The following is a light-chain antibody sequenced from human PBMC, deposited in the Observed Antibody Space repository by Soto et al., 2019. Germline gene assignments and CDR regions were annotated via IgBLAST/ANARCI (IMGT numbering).Light chain of an antibody. CDR2: GAS. CDR1: QFVSSN. V-gene: IGKV3-15*01. Sequence: EIVMTQSPATLSVSPGERATLSCRASQFVSSNLAWYQQKPGQAPRLLIYGASTRATGIPARFSGSGSGTEFTLTISSLQSEDFAAYYCQQYNNWPPWTFGQGTKVEIK. J-gene: IGKJ1*01. CDR3: QQYNNWPPWT.